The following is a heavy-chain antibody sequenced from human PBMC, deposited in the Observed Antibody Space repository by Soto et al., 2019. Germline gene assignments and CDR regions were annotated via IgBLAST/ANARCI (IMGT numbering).Heavy chain of an antibody. D-gene: IGHD6-13*01. J-gene: IGHJ5*02. CDR3: ATGGYSSRYGGWFDP. V-gene: IGHV3-23*01. CDR2: ISGSGGST. CDR1: GFTFSSYA. Sequence: EVQLLESGGGLVQPGGSLRLACAASGFTFSSYAMSWVRQAPGKGLEWVSAISGSGGSTYYADSVKGRFTISRDNSKNTLYLQMNSLRAEDTAVYYCATGGYSSRYGGWFDPWGQGTLVTVSS.